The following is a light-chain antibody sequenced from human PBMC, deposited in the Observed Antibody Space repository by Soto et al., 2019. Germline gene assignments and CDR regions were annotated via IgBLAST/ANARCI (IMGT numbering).Light chain of an antibody. CDR2: EVS. J-gene: IGLJ1*01. V-gene: IGLV2-8*01. CDR1: SSDVGGYNY. CDR3: SSYAGSNNYV. Sequence: QSALTQPPSASGSPGQSVTISCTGTSSDVGGYNYVSWYQQHPGKAPKLMIFEVSKRPSGVPDRFSGSKSGNTASLTVSGLQAEDEADYYCSSYAGSNNYVVGHGTKLTVL.